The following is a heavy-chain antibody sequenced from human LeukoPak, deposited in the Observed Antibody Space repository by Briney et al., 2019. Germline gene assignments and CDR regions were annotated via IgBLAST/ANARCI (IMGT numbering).Heavy chain of an antibody. CDR3: ARGYSISPFYYYYYYMDV. V-gene: IGHV4-59*12. CDR2: IYYSGST. J-gene: IGHJ6*03. Sequence: SETLSLTCTVSGGSISSYYWSWIRQPPGKGLEWIGYIYYSGSTNYNPSLKSRVTISVDTSKNRFSLKLSSVTAADTAVYYCARGYSISPFYYYYYYMDVRGKGTTVTVSS. D-gene: IGHD4-11*01. CDR1: GGSISSYY.